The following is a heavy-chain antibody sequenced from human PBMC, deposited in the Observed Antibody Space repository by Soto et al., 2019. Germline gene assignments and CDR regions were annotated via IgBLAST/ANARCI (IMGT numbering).Heavy chain of an antibody. D-gene: IGHD3-10*01. V-gene: IGHV3-23*01. CDR2: ITDNGGDS. CDR3: AGGSEDSYPGSRIFDF. J-gene: IGHJ4*02. CDR1: GFTFGSRA. Sequence: EVQLLVSGGDLVQPGGSLRLSCVASGFTFGSRAMSWVRQAPGEGLEWVSTITDNGGDSKSADSVRGRFAISRDNSKNILYLQMNSLGAEDSAIYYCAGGSEDSYPGSRIFDFWGRGTLVSVFS.